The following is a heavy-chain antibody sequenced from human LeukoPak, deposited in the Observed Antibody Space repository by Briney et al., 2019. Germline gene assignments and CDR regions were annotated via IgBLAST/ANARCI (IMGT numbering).Heavy chain of an antibody. Sequence: ASVKGSCKASGYTFTSYAMPWGRQAPGQRLEWIGWINAGNGNTKYSQKFQGRVTITRDTSASTAYMELSSLRSEDTAVYYCARDPSGSYVLDYYFDYWGQGTLVTVSS. CDR1: GYTFTSYA. CDR2: INAGNGNT. V-gene: IGHV1-3*01. CDR3: ARDPSGSYVLDYYFDY. J-gene: IGHJ4*02. D-gene: IGHD1-26*01.